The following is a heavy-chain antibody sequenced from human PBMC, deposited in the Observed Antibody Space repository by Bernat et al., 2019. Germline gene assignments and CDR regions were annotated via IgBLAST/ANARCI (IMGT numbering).Heavy chain of an antibody. CDR3: AKVGGSSSPYYYYGMDV. J-gene: IGHJ6*02. Sequence: QVQLVESGGGVVQPGRSLRLSCAASGFTFSSYGMHWVRQAPGKGLEWVAVISYDGSNKYYADSVKGRFTISRDNSKNTLYLQMNSLSAEDTTVYYCAKVGGSSSPYYYYGMDVWGQGTTVTVSS. V-gene: IGHV3-30*18. D-gene: IGHD6-6*01. CDR1: GFTFSSYG. CDR2: ISYDGSNK.